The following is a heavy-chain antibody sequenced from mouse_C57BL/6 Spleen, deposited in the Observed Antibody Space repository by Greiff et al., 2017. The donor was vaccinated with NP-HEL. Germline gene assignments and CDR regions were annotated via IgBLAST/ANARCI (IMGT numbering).Heavy chain of an antibody. CDR3: ARYYYGSSPYYAMDY. CDR1: GYTFTGYW. D-gene: IGHD1-1*01. V-gene: IGHV1-9*01. CDR2: ILPGSGSN. J-gene: IGHJ4*01. Sequence: QVQLQQSGAELMKPGASVKLSCKATGYTFTGYWIEWVKQRPGHGLEWIGEILPGSGSNNYNEKFKGKATFTAGTSSNTAYIQLSSLTTEYSAIYYCARYYYGSSPYYAMDYWGQGTSVTVSS.